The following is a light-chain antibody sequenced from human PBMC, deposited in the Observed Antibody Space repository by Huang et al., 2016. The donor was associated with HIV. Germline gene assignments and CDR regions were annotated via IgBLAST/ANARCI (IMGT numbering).Light chain of an antibody. Sequence: EIVLTQSPGTLSLSPGERATLSCRAIETVTSGYFAWYQQKPGQAPRLLIFGSSTRATGLPDKFTGSGAGTDCTLTITRLEREDFAMYYCQQYGGSPRTFGQGTKLEL. V-gene: IGKV3-20*01. CDR3: QQYGGSPRT. CDR2: GSS. CDR1: ETVTSGY. J-gene: IGKJ2*01.